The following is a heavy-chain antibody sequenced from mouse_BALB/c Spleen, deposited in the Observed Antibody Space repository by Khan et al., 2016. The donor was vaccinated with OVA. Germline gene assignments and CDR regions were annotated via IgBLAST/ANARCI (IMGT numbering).Heavy chain of an antibody. CDR3: ARIYGSDCDY. J-gene: IGHJ2*01. CDR2: LNPHIGET. D-gene: IGHD1-1*01. Sequence: IQLVQSGPELVKPGASVKISCKASGYSFTGYFMHWVMQSHGKSLEWIGRLNPHIGETFYNQKFKGKATLTVDESSSTAHMELRSLASEDSAVYFCARIYGSDCDYWGQGTTLTVSS. CDR1: GYSFTGYF. V-gene: IGHV1-20*02.